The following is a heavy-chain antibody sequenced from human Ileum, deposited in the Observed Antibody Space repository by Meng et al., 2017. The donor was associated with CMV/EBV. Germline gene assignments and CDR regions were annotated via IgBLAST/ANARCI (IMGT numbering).Heavy chain of an antibody. CDR3: AKKGTTLSPANWFES. V-gene: IGHV3-23*01. J-gene: IGHJ5*01. Sequence: GESLKISCAASGFTFTTYDMTWVRQAPGKGLEWISSINNGADRTYYAESVRGRFTISKDNSKNTLHLQMNSLRAEDTAVYYCAKKGTTLSPANWFESWGQGTMVTVSS. CDR2: INNGADRT. D-gene: IGHD1-14*01. CDR1: GFTFTTYD.